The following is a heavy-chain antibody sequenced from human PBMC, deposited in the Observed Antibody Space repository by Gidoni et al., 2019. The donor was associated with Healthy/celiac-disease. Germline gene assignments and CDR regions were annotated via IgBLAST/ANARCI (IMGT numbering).Heavy chain of an antibody. D-gene: IGHD6-13*01. V-gene: IGHV6-1*01. CDR1: GDSVSSNSPA. CDR2: TYYRSKWYN. Sequence: QVQLQQSGPGLVKPSQTLSLTCAISGDSVSSNSPAWNWIRQSPSRGLEWLGRTYYRSKWYNDYAVSVKSRITINPDTSKNQFSLQLNSVTPEDTAVYYCARGGYSSSWYGLYYYYGMDVWGQGTTVTVSS. CDR3: ARGGYSSSWYGLYYYYGMDV. J-gene: IGHJ6*02.